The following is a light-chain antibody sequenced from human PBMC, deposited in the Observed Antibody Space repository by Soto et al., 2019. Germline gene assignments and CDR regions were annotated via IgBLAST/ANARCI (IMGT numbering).Light chain of an antibody. J-gene: IGLJ1*01. Sequence: QSVLTQPASVSGSPGQSITISCTGTSSDVGGYNYVSWYQHHPGKAPKLIIYDVTNRPSGVSNPFSGSKSGNTASLTISGLKPEDEADYYCSSYTTSNTRQMVFGTGTKVTAL. CDR3: SSYTTSNTRQMV. V-gene: IGLV2-14*03. CDR1: SSDVGGYNY. CDR2: DVT.